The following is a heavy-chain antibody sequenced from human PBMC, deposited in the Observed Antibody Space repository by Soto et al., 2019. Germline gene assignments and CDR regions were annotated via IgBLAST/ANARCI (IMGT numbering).Heavy chain of an antibody. V-gene: IGHV1-18*01. Sequence: QVQLVQSGAEVKNPGASVKVACKACGYTFTKCGIGWVRRAHGLGLEWMGWISAYNGNTNYAQKLQGRVTMTTDTSTSTAYMELRSLRSDDTAVYYCAREVAAAGGEYDYWGQGTLVTVSS. CDR2: ISAYNGNT. J-gene: IGHJ4*02. CDR3: AREVAAAGGEYDY. CDR1: GYTFTKCG. D-gene: IGHD6-13*01.